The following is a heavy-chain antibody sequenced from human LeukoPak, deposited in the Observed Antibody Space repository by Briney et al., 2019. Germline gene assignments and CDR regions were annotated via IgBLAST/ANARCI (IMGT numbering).Heavy chain of an antibody. V-gene: IGHV1-18*01. CDR1: GYTFTNYG. CDR2: ISAYNGDT. Sequence: ASVKVSCKASGYTFTNYGISWVRQAPGQGLEWMGWISAYNGDTNYAQKLQGRVTMTTDTSTSTAYMELRSLRSDDTAVYYCAREFGILDGSGSSSYWGQGTLVTVSS. D-gene: IGHD3-10*01. J-gene: IGHJ4*02. CDR3: AREFGILDGSGSSSY.